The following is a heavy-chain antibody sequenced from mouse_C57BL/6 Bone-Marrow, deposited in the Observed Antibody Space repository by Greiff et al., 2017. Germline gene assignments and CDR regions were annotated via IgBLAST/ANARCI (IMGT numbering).Heavy chain of an antibody. Sequence: EVQLQQSGGDLVKPGGSLKLSCAASGFTFSSYGMSWVRQTPDKRLEWVANISSGGSYTYYPDSVKGRFTISRDNAKNTLYLQMSSLKSEYTAMYYCARLDYWGQGTTLTVSS. CDR3: ARLDY. CDR1: GFTFSSYG. V-gene: IGHV5-6*01. CDR2: ISSGGSYT. J-gene: IGHJ2*01.